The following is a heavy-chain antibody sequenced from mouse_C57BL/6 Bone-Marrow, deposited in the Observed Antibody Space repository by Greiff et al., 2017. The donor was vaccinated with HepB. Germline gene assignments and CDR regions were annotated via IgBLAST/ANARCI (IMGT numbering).Heavy chain of an antibody. CDR1: GYTFTSYW. CDR3: ARGLLRRLAY. J-gene: IGHJ3*01. D-gene: IGHD2-3*01. V-gene: IGHV1-61*01. CDR2: IYPSDSET. Sequence: VQLQQPGAELVRPGSSVKLSCKASGYTFTSYWMDWVKQRPGQGLEWIGNIYPSDSETHYNQKFKDKATLTVDKSSSTAYMQLSSLTSEDSAVYYCARGLLRRLAYWGQGTLVTVSA.